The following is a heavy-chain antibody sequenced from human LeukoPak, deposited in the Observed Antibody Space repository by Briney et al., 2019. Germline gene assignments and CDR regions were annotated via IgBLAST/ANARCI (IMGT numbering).Heavy chain of an antibody. CDR1: GFTFSSYA. Sequence: GGSLRLSCAASGFTFSSYAMSWVRQAPGKGLEWVSAISGSGGSTYYADSVKGWFTISRDNSKNTLYLQMNSLRAEDTAVYYCAKAALVVPAALIDYWGQGTLVTVSS. J-gene: IGHJ4*02. CDR3: AKAALVVPAALIDY. V-gene: IGHV3-23*01. D-gene: IGHD2-2*01. CDR2: ISGSGGST.